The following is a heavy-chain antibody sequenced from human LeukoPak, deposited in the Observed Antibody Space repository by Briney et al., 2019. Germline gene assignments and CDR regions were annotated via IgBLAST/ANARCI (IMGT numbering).Heavy chain of an antibody. D-gene: IGHD5-18*01. CDR1: GFTFSSYN. CDR2: ISSSSDYI. J-gene: IGHJ4*02. Sequence: SGGSLRLSCAASGFTFSSYNMNWVRQAPGKGLEWVSSISSSSDYIYYADSVKGRFTISRDNSKNTLYLQMNSLRAEDTAVYYCAKDTIQLWTIAPPGTLTGYWGQGTLVTVSS. CDR3: AKDTIQLWTIAPPGTLTGY. V-gene: IGHV3-21*01.